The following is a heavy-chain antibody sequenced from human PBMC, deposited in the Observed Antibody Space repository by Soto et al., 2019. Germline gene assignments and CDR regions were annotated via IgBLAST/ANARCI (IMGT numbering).Heavy chain of an antibody. CDR2: IIPIFGTA. Sequence: GASMKVSCKASGGTFSSYAISWVRPAPGQGLEWMGGIIPIFGTANYAQKFQGRVTITPDESTSTAYMELSSLRSEDTAVYYCARDSQEDTAMVTPNWFDPWGQGTLVTVAS. CDR1: GGTFSSYA. V-gene: IGHV1-69*13. J-gene: IGHJ5*02. D-gene: IGHD5-18*01. CDR3: ARDSQEDTAMVTPNWFDP.